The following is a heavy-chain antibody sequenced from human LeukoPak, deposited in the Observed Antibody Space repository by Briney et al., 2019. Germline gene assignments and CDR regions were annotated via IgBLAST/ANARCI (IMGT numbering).Heavy chain of an antibody. CDR2: IYYSGST. D-gene: IGHD1-14*01. CDR1: GGSISNKY. V-gene: IGHV4-59*01. CDR3: ARELATGAFDI. Sequence: SETLSLTCTVSGGSISNKYWNWIRQPPGKGLEWIGYIYYSGSTNYNPSLKSRVTISVDTSKNQFSLKLSSVTAADTAVYFCARELATGAFDIWGQGTMVTVSS. J-gene: IGHJ3*02.